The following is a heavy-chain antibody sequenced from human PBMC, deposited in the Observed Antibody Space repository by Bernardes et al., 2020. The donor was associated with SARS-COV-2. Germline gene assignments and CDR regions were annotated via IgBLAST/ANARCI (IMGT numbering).Heavy chain of an antibody. CDR2: ISFDGSNK. Sequence: GGSLRLSCAASGFTFNTYAMHWVRQAPGKGLEWVAVISFDGSNKYYADSVKGRFTISRDNSRNTLYLLMNSLRPEDTAVYYWARDWDYGESGYYYGVDVCGLGTTVTVSS. CDR3: ARDWDYGESGYYYGVDV. CDR1: GFTFNTYA. D-gene: IGHD4-17*01. J-gene: IGHJ6*02. V-gene: IGHV3-30-3*01.